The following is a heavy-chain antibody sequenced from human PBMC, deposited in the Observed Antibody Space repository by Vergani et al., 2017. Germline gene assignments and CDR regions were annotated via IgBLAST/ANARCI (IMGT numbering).Heavy chain of an antibody. J-gene: IGHJ3*02. CDR2: IYASGST. V-gene: IGHV4-61*02. Sequence: QVQLQESGPGLVKPPQTLSLTCSVSGVSISSGSYYWSWIRQPAGKGLEWIGRIYASGSTNYNPPLKTRVSISVDTARNQFSLEVKSVTAADPAVYYCARRCSVTFSNAFDIWGLGTMVTVSS. CDR1: GVSISSGSYY. D-gene: IGHD5/OR15-5a*01. CDR3: ARRCSVTFSNAFDI.